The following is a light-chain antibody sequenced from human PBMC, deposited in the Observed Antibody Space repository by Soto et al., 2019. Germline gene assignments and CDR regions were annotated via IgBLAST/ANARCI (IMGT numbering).Light chain of an antibody. J-gene: IGKJ1*01. V-gene: IGKV3-15*01. CDR3: QQYNSWLWT. CDR1: QSVSSR. Sequence: EIVMTQSPVTVSVSPGEGATLSCRASQSVSSRLAWYQQKPGQAPRLLIYGASTRATGIPARFSGSGSGTEFTLIISSLQSEDSAVYYCQQYNSWLWTFGQGTKVDIK. CDR2: GAS.